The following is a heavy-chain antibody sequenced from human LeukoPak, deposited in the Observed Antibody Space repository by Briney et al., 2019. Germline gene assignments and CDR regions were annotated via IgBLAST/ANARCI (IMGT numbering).Heavy chain of an antibody. J-gene: IGHJ5*02. CDR3: ARGIMVGATWGGNDNWFDP. CDR2: IYYSGNT. V-gene: IGHV4-59*01. CDR1: GDSISSYY. D-gene: IGHD1-26*01. Sequence: SETLSLTCTVSGDSISSYYWSWIRQPPGKGLEWIGYIYYSGNTNYNPSLKSRVTISVDTTKNQFSLKLSSVTAADTAVYYCARGIMVGATWGGNDNWFDPWGQGTLVTVSS.